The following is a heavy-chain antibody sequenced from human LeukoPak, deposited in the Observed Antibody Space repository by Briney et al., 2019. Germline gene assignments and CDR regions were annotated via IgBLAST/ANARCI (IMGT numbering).Heavy chain of an antibody. J-gene: IGHJ4*02. CDR3: ARSVGATEYYFDY. Sequence: GGSLRLSCAASGFTFSSYTMNWVRQAPGKGLEWVSYISSSGSTTYYADSVKGRFTISRDNAKNSLYLQMNSLRAEDTAVYYCARSVGATEYYFDYWGQGTLVTVSS. CDR2: ISSSGSTT. CDR1: GFTFSSYT. V-gene: IGHV3-48*04. D-gene: IGHD1-26*01.